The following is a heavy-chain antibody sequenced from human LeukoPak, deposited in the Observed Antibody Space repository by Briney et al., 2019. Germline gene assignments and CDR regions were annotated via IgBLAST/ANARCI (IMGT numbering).Heavy chain of an antibody. V-gene: IGHV1-46*01. CDR2: ISPSGGST. CDR3: ARDNSVGDNAWWFDP. Sequence: KPGASVKVSCKAFGYTFTSNYMHWVRQAPGQGPEWMGVISPSGGSTTYAQKFQGRVTLTRDMSTSTDYLELSSLRSEDTAIYYCARDNSVGDNAWWFDPWGQGTLVTVSS. J-gene: IGHJ5*02. CDR1: GYTFTSNY. D-gene: IGHD1-26*01.